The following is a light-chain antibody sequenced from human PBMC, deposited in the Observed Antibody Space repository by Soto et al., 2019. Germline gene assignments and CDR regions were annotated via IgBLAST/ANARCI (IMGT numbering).Light chain of an antibody. J-gene: IGLJ1*01. CDR2: EVT. CDR3: SSYAGSDKPYV. CDR1: SGDIGGYDY. V-gene: IGLV2-8*01. Sequence: QSALTQPPSASGSPGQSVTISFTGTSGDIGGYDYVSWYQQHPGKAPKLMIYEVTKRPLGVPDRFSGSKSGNTASLTVSGLQAEDEADYYCSSYAGSDKPYVFGTGTKLTVL.